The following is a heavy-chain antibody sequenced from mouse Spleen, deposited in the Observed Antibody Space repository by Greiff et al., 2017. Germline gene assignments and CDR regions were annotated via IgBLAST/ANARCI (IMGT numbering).Heavy chain of an antibody. J-gene: IGHJ4*01. V-gene: IGHV3-6*01. CDR2: ISYDGSN. CDR1: GYSITSGYY. D-gene: IGHD2-1*01. CDR3: ARGGNYDYAMDY. Sequence: EVKLVESGPGLVKPSQSLSLTCSVTGYSITSGYYWNWIRQFPGNKLEWMGYISYDGSNNYNPSLKNRISITRDTSKNQFFLKLNSVTTEDTATYYCARGGNYDYAMDYWGQGTSVTVSS.